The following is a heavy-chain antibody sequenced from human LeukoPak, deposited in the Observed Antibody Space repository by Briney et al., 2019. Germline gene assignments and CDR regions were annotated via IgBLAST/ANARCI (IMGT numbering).Heavy chain of an antibody. CDR2: ISSSSSII. V-gene: IGHV3-48*01. D-gene: IGHD3-3*01. CDR3: ARDYDFWSGYYTGIFDY. CDR1: GFTFSSFS. Sequence: GGSLRLSCAASGFTFSSFSMNWVRQAPGKGLEWVSYISSSSSIIYYADSVKGRFTISRDNAKNSLYLQMNSLRAEDTAVYYCARDYDFWSGYYTGIFDYWGQGTLVTVSS. J-gene: IGHJ4*02.